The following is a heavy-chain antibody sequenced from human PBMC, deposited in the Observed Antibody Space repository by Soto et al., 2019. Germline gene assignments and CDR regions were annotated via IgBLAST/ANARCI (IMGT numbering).Heavy chain of an antibody. D-gene: IGHD3-3*01. CDR1: GFTFSSYS. V-gene: IGHV3-48*02. CDR3: ARVWGEYYDFWSGYYFDY. Sequence: GGSLRLSCAASGFTFSSYSMNWVRQAPGKGLEWVSYISSSSSTIYYADSVKGRFTISRDNAKNSLYLQMNSLRDEDTAVYYCARVWGEYYDFWSGYYFDYWGQGTLVTVSS. J-gene: IGHJ4*02. CDR2: ISSSSSTI.